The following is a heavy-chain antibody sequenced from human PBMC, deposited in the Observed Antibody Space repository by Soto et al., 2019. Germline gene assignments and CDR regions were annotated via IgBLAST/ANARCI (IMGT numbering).Heavy chain of an antibody. Sequence: PGGSLRLSCAASGFTFSSYGMHWVRQAPGKGLEWVAVVASDGSNRYYADSVKGRFTISRDNSKNTLYLQMNSLRAEDTAVYYCAKDRTPEVPMSYFDYWGQGTLVTSPQ. V-gene: IGHV3-30*18. CDR1: GFTFSSYG. CDR2: VASDGSNR. D-gene: IGHD2-2*01. CDR3: AKDRTPEVPMSYFDY. J-gene: IGHJ4*02.